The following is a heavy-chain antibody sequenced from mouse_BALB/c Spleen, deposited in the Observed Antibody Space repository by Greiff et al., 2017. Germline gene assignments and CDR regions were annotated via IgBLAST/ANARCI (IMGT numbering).Heavy chain of an antibody. CDR1: GFTFSSYA. D-gene: IGHD2-2*01. CDR3: ARGDYGYDAYAMDY. Sequence: EVQLVESGGGLVKPGGSLKLSCAASGFTFSSYAMSWVRQTPEKRLEWVASISSGGSTYYPDSVKGRFTISRDNARNILYLQMSSLRSEDTAMYYCARGDYGYDAYAMDYWGQGTSVTVSS. V-gene: IGHV5-6-5*01. CDR2: ISSGGST. J-gene: IGHJ4*01.